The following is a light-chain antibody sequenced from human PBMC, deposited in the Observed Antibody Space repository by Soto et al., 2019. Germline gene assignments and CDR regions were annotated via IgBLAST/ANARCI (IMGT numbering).Light chain of an antibody. CDR1: QSVSSSY. V-gene: IGKV3-20*01. Sequence: EIVLTQSPGTLSLSPGERATLSCRASQSVSSSYLAWYQQKPGQAPRLLIYGASSRATGIPDRFSGSGSGTDFTLTISRLEPEAFAVYYCQQYGSSITWTFGQGTKVEIK. CDR2: GAS. CDR3: QQYGSSITWT. J-gene: IGKJ1*01.